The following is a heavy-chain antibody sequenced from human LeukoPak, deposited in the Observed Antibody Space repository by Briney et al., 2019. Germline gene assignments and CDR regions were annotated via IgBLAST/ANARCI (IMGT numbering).Heavy chain of an antibody. CDR1: GFTFSSYG. CDR2: ISYDGSNK. V-gene: IGHV3-30*18. D-gene: IGHD4-17*01. J-gene: IGHJ4*02. Sequence: GGSLRLSCAASGFTFSSYGMHWVRQAPAKGLEWVAIISYDGSNKYYADSVKGRFTISSDNSKNTLYLQMNSLRAEDTAVYYCAKSTTVTQRGYFDYWGQGTLVTVSS. CDR3: AKSTTVTQRGYFDY.